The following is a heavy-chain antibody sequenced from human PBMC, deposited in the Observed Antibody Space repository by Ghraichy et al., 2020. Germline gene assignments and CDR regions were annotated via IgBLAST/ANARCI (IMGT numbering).Heavy chain of an antibody. V-gene: IGHV4-34*01. J-gene: IGHJ4*02. D-gene: IGHD3-10*01. CDR3: ASGAEVRGVIYYFDY. CDR1: GGSFSGYY. CDR2: INHSGST. Sequence: SETLSLTCAVYGGSFSGYYWSWIRQPPGKGLEWIGEINHSGSTNYNPSLKSRVTISVDTSKNQFSLKLSSVTAADTAVYYCASGAEVRGVIYYFDYWGQGTLVTVSS.